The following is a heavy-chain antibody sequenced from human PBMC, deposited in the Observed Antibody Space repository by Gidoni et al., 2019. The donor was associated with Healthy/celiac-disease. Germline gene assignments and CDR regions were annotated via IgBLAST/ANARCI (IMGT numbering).Heavy chain of an antibody. Sequence: SGSTYYNPSLKSRVTISVDTSKNQFSLKLSSVTAADTAVYYCARRTVYYDSSGCGDYWGQGTLVTVSS. CDR3: ARRTVYYDSSGCGDY. V-gene: IGHV4-39*01. J-gene: IGHJ4*02. D-gene: IGHD3-22*01. CDR2: SGST.